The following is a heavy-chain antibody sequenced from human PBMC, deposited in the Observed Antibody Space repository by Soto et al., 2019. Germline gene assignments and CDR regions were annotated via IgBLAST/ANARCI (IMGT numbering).Heavy chain of an antibody. CDR3: AKAGYSYGFWGGYFDY. CDR1: GFTFRSYA. Sequence: EVQVLESGGDLVQPGGSLRLSCAASGFTFRSYAMSWVRQAPGKGLAWVSSISGGGGTTHYTDSVKGRFTISGDNSKNTLYLQMNSLRAEDTAVYYCAKAGYSYGFWGGYFDYWGQGTLVTVSS. CDR2: ISGGGGTT. D-gene: IGHD5-18*01. J-gene: IGHJ4*03. V-gene: IGHV3-23*01.